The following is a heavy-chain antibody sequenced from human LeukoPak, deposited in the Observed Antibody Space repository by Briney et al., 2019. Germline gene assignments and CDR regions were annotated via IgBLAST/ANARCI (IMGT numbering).Heavy chain of an antibody. CDR3: AKSPSGWYWGGVDY. D-gene: IGHD6-19*01. V-gene: IGHV3-30*18. CDR1: GFTFSGYG. CDR2: ISYDGSNK. J-gene: IGHJ4*02. Sequence: GRSLRLSCAASGFTFSGYGMHWVRQAPGKGLEWVAVISYDGSNKYYADSVKGRFTISRDNSKNTLYLQMNSLRAEDTAVYYCAKSPSGWYWGGVDYWGQGTLVTVSS.